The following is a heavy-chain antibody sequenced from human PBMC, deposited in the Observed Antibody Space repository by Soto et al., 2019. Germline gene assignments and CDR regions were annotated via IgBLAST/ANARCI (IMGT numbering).Heavy chain of an antibody. D-gene: IGHD6-13*01. J-gene: IGHJ6*02. CDR3: ARVQLVLYYYGMDV. CDR1: GGSISSGDYY. CDR2: IYYSGST. V-gene: IGHV4-30-4*01. Sequence: QVQLQESGPGLVKPSQTLSLTCTVSGGSISSGDYYWSWIRQTPGKGLEWIGYIYYSGSTYYNPSLKSRVTISVDTSKNQFSLKMSSVTAADTAVSYCARVQLVLYYYGMDVWGQGTTVTVSS.